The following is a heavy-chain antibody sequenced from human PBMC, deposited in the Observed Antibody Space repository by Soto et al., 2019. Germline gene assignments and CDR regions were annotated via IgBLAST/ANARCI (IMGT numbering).Heavy chain of an antibody. D-gene: IGHD4-17*01. CDR3: ARDTGDHGDYDY. CDR1: GGSVSSGSYY. CDR2: IYYSGST. J-gene: IGHJ4*02. Sequence: PSETLSVTCTVSGGSVSSGSYYWSWIRQPPGKGLEWIGYIYYSGSTNYNPSLKSRVTISVDTSKKQFSLKLSSVTAADTAVYYCARDTGDHGDYDYWGQGAPVTVSS. V-gene: IGHV4-61*01.